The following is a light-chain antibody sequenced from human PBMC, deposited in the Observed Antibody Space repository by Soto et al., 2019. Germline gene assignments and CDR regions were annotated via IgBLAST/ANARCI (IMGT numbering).Light chain of an antibody. J-gene: IGKJ5*01. CDR2: DAS. CDR1: QSISSN. Sequence: EILMTQSPATLSVSPGERATLSCRASQSISSNLAWYQQKPAQAPSLLIYDASNRATGIPARFSGSGSGTDYTLTISSLEPEDFAVYYCRQRTNWPPDTFGQGTRLEIK. V-gene: IGKV3-11*01. CDR3: RQRTNWPPDT.